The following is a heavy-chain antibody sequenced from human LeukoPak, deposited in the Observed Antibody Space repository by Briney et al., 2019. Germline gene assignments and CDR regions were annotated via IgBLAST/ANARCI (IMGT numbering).Heavy chain of an antibody. CDR2: INPNSGGT. J-gene: IGHJ4*02. CDR1: GYTFTGYY. Sequence: ASVKVSCKASGYTFTGYYMHWVRQAPGQGLEWMGWINPNSGGTNYAQKLQGRDTMTTDTSTSTAYMELRSLRSDDTAVYYCARDRTLAAAGPGSFDYWGQGTLVTVSS. D-gene: IGHD6-13*01. CDR3: ARDRTLAAAGPGSFDY. V-gene: IGHV1-2*02.